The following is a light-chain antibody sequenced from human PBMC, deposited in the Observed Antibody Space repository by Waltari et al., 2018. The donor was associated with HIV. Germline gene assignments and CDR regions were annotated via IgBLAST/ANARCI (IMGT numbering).Light chain of an antibody. CDR2: RNN. J-gene: IGLJ1*01. CDR1: SSDIGSNT. V-gene: IGLV1-44*01. CDR3: AAWDDSLNGYV. Sequence: QSVLTQPPSASGTPGQRITISCSGSSSDIGSNTVNWFQPLPGTAPQLLIYRNNQRPAGVPDRFSGSKSGTSASLAISGLQSEDEADYCCAAWDDSLNGYVFGAGTKVTVL.